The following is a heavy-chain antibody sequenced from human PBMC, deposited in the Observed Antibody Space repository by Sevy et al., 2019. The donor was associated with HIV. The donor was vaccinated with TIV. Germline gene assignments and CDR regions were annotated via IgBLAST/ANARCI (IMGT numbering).Heavy chain of an antibody. J-gene: IGHJ6*02. Sequence: ASVKVSCKASGDTFGNYAIAWVRQAPGQGLEWMGGIIPVFGSANSAQKFQDRLTITADVSTSTAYMELRSLRSEDTAVYYCARSNPDGYNYYYYYGIDVWGRGTTVTVSS. CDR1: GDTFGNYA. CDR2: IIPVFGSA. CDR3: ARSNPDGYNYYYYYGIDV. V-gene: IGHV1-69*13. D-gene: IGHD5-12*01.